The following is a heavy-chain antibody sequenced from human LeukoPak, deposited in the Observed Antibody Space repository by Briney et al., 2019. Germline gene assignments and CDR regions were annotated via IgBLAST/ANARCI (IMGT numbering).Heavy chain of an antibody. D-gene: IGHD3-10*01. Sequence: SETLSLTCAVYGGSFSGYYRSWIRQPPGKGLEWIGEINHSGSTNYNPSLKSRVTISVDTSKNQFSLKLSAVTAADTAVYFCASVRRGFGESSKYYSYYYMDVWGNGTTVTISS. CDR1: GGSFSGYY. CDR2: INHSGST. V-gene: IGHV4-34*01. CDR3: ASVRRGFGESSKYYSYYYMDV. J-gene: IGHJ6*03.